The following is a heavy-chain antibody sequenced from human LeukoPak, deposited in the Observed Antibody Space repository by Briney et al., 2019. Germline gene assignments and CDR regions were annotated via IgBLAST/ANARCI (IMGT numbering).Heavy chain of an antibody. V-gene: IGHV3-7*01. D-gene: IGHD1-26*01. Sequence: GGSLRLSCAASGFTFSSYWMSWVRQAPGKGLEWVANIKQDGSEKYYVDSVKGRFTISRDNAKNSLYLQMNSLRAEDTAVYYCASYLTSGSHYAFDIWGQGTMVTVSS. J-gene: IGHJ3*02. CDR2: IKQDGSEK. CDR3: ASYLTSGSHYAFDI. CDR1: GFTFSSYW.